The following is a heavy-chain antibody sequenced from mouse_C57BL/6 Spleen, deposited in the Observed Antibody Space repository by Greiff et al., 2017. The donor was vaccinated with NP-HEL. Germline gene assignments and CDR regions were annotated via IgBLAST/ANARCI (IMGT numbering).Heavy chain of an antibody. CDR1: GFTFSSYG. D-gene: IGHD4-1*01. Sequence: EVQVVESGGDLVKPGGSLKLSCAASGFTFSSYGMSWVRQTPDKRLEWVATISSGGSYTYYPDSVKGRFTISRDNAKNTRYLQMSSLKSEDTAMYYCARHELGLRAMDYWGQGTSVTVSS. CDR2: ISSGGSYT. CDR3: ARHELGLRAMDY. J-gene: IGHJ4*01. V-gene: IGHV5-6*01.